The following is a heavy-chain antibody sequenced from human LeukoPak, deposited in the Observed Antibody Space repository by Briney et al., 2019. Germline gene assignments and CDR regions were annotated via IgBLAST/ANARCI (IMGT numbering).Heavy chain of an antibody. V-gene: IGHV4-59*08. J-gene: IGHJ4*02. CDR3: ARRYGNSWYL. CDR2: IYYSGST. D-gene: IGHD6-13*01. Sequence: SETLSLTCTVSGGSISSYYWSWIRQPPGKGLEWIGYIYYSGSTNYNPSLKSRVTISVDTSKNQFSLKLSSVTAADTAVYYCARRYGNSWYLWGQGTLVTVSS. CDR1: GGSISSYY.